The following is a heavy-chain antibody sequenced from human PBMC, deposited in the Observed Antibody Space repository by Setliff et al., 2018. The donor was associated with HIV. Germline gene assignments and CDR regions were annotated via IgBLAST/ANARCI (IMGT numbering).Heavy chain of an antibody. Sequence: ASVKVSCKVSGYTLTEVSIHWVRQATGQGPEWIGWMNTNSGNTGYAQKFQVRVTMTRNTSISTAYMELSSLRSEDTAVYYCARGPPRNFWSGHTKDYYYYYMDVWGKGTTVTVSS. CDR2: MNTNSGNT. CDR3: ARGPPRNFWSGHTKDYYYYYMDV. CDR1: GYTLTEVS. D-gene: IGHD3-3*01. V-gene: IGHV1-8*01. J-gene: IGHJ6*03.